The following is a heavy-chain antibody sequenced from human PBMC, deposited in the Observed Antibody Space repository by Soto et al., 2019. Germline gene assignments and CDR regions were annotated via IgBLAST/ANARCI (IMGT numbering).Heavy chain of an antibody. V-gene: IGHV3-21*01. CDR2: IVGSSSYI. J-gene: IGHJ4*02. Sequence: GGSLRLSCAVSGFTFSNYAMSWVRQAPGKGLEWISSIVGSSSYIYYADSVKGRFTISRDNAKNSLYLQMNSLRAEDTAVYYCASHPRDSSGYWCYFDYWGQGTLVTVSS. CDR1: GFTFSNYA. D-gene: IGHD3-22*01. CDR3: ASHPRDSSGYWCYFDY.